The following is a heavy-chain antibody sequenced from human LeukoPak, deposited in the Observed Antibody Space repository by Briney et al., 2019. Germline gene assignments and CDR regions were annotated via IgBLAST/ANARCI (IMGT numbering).Heavy chain of an antibody. CDR3: ARGLKNDYVWGSYRSYAEYFQH. CDR2: INHSGST. J-gene: IGHJ1*01. Sequence: SETLSLTCAVYGGSFSGYYWSWIRQPPGKGLEWIGEINHSGSTNYNPSLKSRVTISVDTSKNQFSLKLSSVTAADTAVYYCARGLKNDYVWGSYRSYAEYFQHWGQGTLVTVSS. D-gene: IGHD3-16*02. CDR1: GGSFSGYY. V-gene: IGHV4-34*01.